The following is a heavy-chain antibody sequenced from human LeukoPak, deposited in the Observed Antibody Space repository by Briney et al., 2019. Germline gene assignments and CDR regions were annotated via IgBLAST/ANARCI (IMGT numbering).Heavy chain of an antibody. D-gene: IGHD1-26*01. V-gene: IGHV4-59*01. CDR3: ASTKGGANAY. CDR1: GGSISSYY. Sequence: SETLSLTCTVSGGSISSYYWSWIRQPPGKGLEWIGYICYSGSTNYNPSLKSRVTISVDTSKNQFSLKLSSVTAADTAVYYCASTKGGANAYWGQGTLVTVSS. CDR2: ICYSGST. J-gene: IGHJ4*02.